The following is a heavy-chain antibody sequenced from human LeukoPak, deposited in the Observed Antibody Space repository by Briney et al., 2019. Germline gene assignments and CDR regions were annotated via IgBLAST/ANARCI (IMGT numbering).Heavy chain of an antibody. CDR3: ARDPIAAADQYYYGMDV. D-gene: IGHD6-13*01. J-gene: IGHJ6*02. CDR1: GGSISSYY. Sequence: SETLSLTCTVSGGSISSYYWSWIRQPPGKGLEWIGYIYYSGSTNYNPSLKSRVTISVDTSKNQFSLKLSSVTAADTAVYYCARDPIAAADQYYYGMDVWGQGTTVTVSS. V-gene: IGHV4-59*12. CDR2: IYYSGST.